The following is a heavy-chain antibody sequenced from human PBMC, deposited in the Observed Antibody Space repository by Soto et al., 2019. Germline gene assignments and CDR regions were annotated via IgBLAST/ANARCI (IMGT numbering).Heavy chain of an antibody. Sequence: QVQLQESGAGLVKPSETLSLTCTVSGGSISSYYWSWIRQPPGKGLEWIGYIYFRGSTNYNPSLKSRVTISVDTSKNQFSLKLSSVTAADTAVYYCARHMVRGIPFGYWGQGTLVTVSS. D-gene: IGHD3-10*01. CDR3: ARHMVRGIPFGY. V-gene: IGHV4-59*08. CDR2: IYFRGST. CDR1: GGSISSYY. J-gene: IGHJ4*02.